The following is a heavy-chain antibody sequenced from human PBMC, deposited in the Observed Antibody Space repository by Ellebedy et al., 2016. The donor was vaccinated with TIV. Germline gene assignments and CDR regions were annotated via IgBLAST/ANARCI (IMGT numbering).Heavy chain of an antibody. Sequence: PGGSLRLSCAASGFTFSSYAMSRVRQAPGKGLEWVAAISGSGRDAFYAASVQGRFTISRDTSKDALYLQMNSLRGEDTAVYYCAKGASETMVRGSDYWGQGTLVTVSS. J-gene: IGHJ4*02. CDR3: AKGASETMVRGSDY. V-gene: IGHV3-23*01. CDR2: ISGSGRDA. CDR1: GFTFSSYA. D-gene: IGHD3-10*01.